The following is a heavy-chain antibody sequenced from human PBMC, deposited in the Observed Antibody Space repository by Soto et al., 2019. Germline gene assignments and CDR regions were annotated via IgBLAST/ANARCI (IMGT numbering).Heavy chain of an antibody. CDR3: ARGGSDYEGSGYYQGHV. J-gene: IGHJ6*02. Sequence: QVQLVQSGAEVKKPGSSVKVSCKSSGGTFSNYGFSWVRQAPGQGLECMGVIVPIFGAEHPQKFQGRVTIPAXXSXNTXVMELRGLRSEDTAVYYCARGGSDYEGSGYYQGHVWGQGTTVTVSS. CDR1: GGTFSNYG. CDR2: IVPIFGA. V-gene: IGHV1-69*12. D-gene: IGHD3-22*01.